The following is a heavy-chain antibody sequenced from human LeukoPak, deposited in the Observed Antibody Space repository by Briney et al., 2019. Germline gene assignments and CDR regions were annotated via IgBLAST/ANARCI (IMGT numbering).Heavy chain of an antibody. D-gene: IGHD2-21*02. CDR1: GYTLTELS. V-gene: IGHV1-24*01. Sequence: ASVKVSCKVSGYTLTELSMHWVRHAPGKGLEWMGGFDPEDGETIYAQKFQGRVTMTEDTSTDTAYMELSSLRSEDTAVYYCATDTLRGDRYFDYWGQGTLVTVSS. J-gene: IGHJ4*02. CDR3: ATDTLRGDRYFDY. CDR2: FDPEDGET.